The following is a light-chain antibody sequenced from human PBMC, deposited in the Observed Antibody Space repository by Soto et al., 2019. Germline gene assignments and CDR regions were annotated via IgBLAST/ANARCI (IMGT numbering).Light chain of an antibody. CDR2: DDS. CDR1: NIGSKS. Sequence: SYELTQPPSVSVAPGQTARIPCGGSNIGSKSAHWYQQKPGQAPVLVVYDDSDWPSGIPERFSGSNSGNTATLTISRVEAGDEADYYCQVWDSSSDHPNWVFGGGTKLTVL. CDR3: QVWDSSSDHPNWV. J-gene: IGLJ3*02. V-gene: IGLV3-21*02.